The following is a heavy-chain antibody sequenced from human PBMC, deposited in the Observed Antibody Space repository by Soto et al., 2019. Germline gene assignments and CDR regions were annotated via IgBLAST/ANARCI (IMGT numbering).Heavy chain of an antibody. D-gene: IGHD2-15*01. J-gene: IGHJ5*02. CDR1: GGSISSGYYY. V-gene: IGHV4-30-4*01. CDR3: ARTYCSGGSCYGLNWFDP. Sequence: PSETLSLTCTVSGGSISSGYYYWSWIRQPPGKGLEWIGYIYYSGSTYYNPSLKSRVTISVDTSKNQFSLKLSSVTAADTAVYYCARTYCSGGSCYGLNWFDPWGQGTLVTVSS. CDR2: IYYSGST.